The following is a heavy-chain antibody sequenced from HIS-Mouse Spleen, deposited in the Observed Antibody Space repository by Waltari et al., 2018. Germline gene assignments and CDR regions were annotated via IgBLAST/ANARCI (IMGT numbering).Heavy chain of an antibody. Sequence: QVQLVESGGGVVQPGRSLRLSCASSGFPVSSYGMNWVRQAPGKGLEWVAVISYDGSNKYYADSVKGRFTISRDNSKNTLYLQMNSLRAEDTAVYYCAKDKHHAFDYWGQGTLVTVSS. V-gene: IGHV3-30*18. CDR2: ISYDGSNK. CDR3: AKDKHHAFDY. CDR1: GFPVSSYG. J-gene: IGHJ4*02.